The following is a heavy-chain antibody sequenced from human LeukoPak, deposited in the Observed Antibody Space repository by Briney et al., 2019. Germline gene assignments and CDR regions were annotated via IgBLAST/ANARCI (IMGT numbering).Heavy chain of an antibody. CDR3: ARSTVVTRYFDY. D-gene: IGHD4-23*01. Sequence: SETLSLTCAVYGGSFSDYFWGWIRQPPGKGLEWIGEINHSGRTYYNPSLKSRVTISVDTSKNQFSLNLSSVTAADTAVYYCARSTVVTRYFDYWGQGTLVTVSS. V-gene: IGHV4-34*01. CDR2: INHSGRT. J-gene: IGHJ4*02. CDR1: GGSFSDYF.